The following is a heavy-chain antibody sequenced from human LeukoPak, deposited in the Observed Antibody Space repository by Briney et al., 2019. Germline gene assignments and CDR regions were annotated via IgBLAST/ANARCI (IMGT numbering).Heavy chain of an antibody. CDR2: INHSGST. Sequence: PSETLSLTCAVYGGSFSGYYWSWIRQPPGKGLEWIGEINHSGSTNYNPSLKSRVTISVDTSKNQFSLKLSSVTAADTAVYYCATRTPVGAPILYWGQGTLVTVSS. J-gene: IGHJ4*02. CDR3: ATRTPVGAPILY. V-gene: IGHV4-34*01. CDR1: GGSFSGYY. D-gene: IGHD1-26*01.